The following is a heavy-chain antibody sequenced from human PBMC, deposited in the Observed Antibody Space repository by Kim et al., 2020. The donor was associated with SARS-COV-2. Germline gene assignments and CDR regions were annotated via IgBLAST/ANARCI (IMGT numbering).Heavy chain of an antibody. CDR2: FDPEDGET. J-gene: IGHJ5*02. D-gene: IGHD1-26*01. CDR1: GYTLTELS. V-gene: IGHV1-24*01. CDR3: ATAAAVCGGATRGPRGFDP. Sequence: ASVKVSCKVSGYTLTELSMHWVRQAPGKGLEWMGGFDPEDGETIYAQKFQGRVTMTEDTSTDKAYMELSSLRSEDTAVYYCATAAAVCGGATRGPRGFDPGGQGTLVTVSS.